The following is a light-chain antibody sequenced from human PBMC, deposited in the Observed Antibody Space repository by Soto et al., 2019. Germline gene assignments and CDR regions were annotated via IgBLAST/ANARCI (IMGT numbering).Light chain of an antibody. CDR1: QGISSY. V-gene: IGKV1-9*01. J-gene: IGKJ3*01. CDR3: QQLNSYPPLFT. CDR2: AAS. Sequence: DIQLTQSPSFLSASVGDRVTITCRASQGISSYLAWYQQKPGKAPKLLIYAASTLQSGVPSRFSGSGSGTEFTLPISRLQPEDFATYYCQQLNSYPPLFTFGPGTKVDIK.